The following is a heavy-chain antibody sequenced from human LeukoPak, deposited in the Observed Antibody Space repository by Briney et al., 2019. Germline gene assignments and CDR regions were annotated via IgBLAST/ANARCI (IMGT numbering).Heavy chain of an antibody. V-gene: IGHV1-69*13. Sequence: ASVKVSCKASGGTFSSYAISWVRQAPGQGLEWMGGIIPIFGTANYAQKFQGRVTITADESTSTAYMELSSLRSEDTAVYYCASWSAGQLLLDYFDYWGQGTLVTVSS. CDR2: IIPIFGTA. CDR3: ASWSAGQLLLDYFDY. CDR1: GGTFSSYA. J-gene: IGHJ4*02. D-gene: IGHD2-15*01.